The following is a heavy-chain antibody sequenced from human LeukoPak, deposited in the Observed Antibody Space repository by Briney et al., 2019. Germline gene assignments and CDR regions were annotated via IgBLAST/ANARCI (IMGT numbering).Heavy chain of an antibody. CDR1: GFTFSSYA. Sequence: GGSLRLSCAASGFTFSSYAMSWVRQAPGKGLEWVSAISGSGGSTYYADSVKGRFTISRDNSKNTLYLQMNSLRAEDTAVYYCAKVGSAPNLYYYDSSGYYFDYWGQGTLVTVSS. J-gene: IGHJ4*02. CDR2: ISGSGGST. D-gene: IGHD3-22*01. CDR3: AKVGSAPNLYYYDSSGYYFDY. V-gene: IGHV3-23*01.